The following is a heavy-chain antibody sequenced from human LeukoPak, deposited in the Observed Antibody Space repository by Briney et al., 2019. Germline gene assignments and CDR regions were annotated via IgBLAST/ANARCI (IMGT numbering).Heavy chain of an antibody. V-gene: IGHV1-69*13. CDR3: ARAPGGYTAMVTGWFDP. CDR1: GGTFSSYA. D-gene: IGHD5-18*01. J-gene: IGHJ5*02. Sequence: SVTVSCTASGGTFSSYAISWVRQAPGQGLEWMGGIIPIFGTANYAQKFQGRVTITADESTSTAYMELSSLRSEDTAVYYCARAPGGYTAMVTGWFDPWGQGTLVTVSS. CDR2: IIPIFGTA.